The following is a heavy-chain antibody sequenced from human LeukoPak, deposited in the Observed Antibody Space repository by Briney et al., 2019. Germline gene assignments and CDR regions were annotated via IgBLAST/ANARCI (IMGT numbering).Heavy chain of an antibody. D-gene: IGHD1-26*01. CDR3: ARASGSYHLDY. CDR1: AFTFSSYS. CDR2: ISSDSSTI. Sequence: GGSLRLSCAASAFTFSSYSINWVRQAPGKGLEWISYISSDSSTIYYADSVKGRFTISRDNAKNSLYLQMDSLRAEDTAVYYCARASGSYHLDYWGQGTLVTVSS. V-gene: IGHV3-48*01. J-gene: IGHJ4*02.